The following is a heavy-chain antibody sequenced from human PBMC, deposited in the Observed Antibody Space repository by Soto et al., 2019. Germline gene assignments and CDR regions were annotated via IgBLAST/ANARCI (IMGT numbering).Heavy chain of an antibody. D-gene: IGHD6-6*01. CDR3: ARDPQNCYSSSGQAFDY. J-gene: IGHJ4*02. CDR2: ISYDGSNK. Sequence: QVQLVESGGGVVQPGRSLRLSCAASGFTFSSYAMHWVRQDPGKGLEWVAVISYDGSNKYYADSVKGRFTISRDNSKNTLYLQMNILRSEDTAVYYCARDPQNCYSSSGQAFDYWGQGTLGTVYS. CDR1: GFTFSSYA. V-gene: IGHV3-30-3*01.